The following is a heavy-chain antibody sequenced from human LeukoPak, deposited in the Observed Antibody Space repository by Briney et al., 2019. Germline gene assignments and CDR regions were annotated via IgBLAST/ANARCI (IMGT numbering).Heavy chain of an antibody. CDR3: AELGITMIGGV. Sequence: GGSLRLSCSASGFTFSSYEMNWVRQAPGKGLEWASYISSSGSTIYYADSVKGRFTISRDNAKNSLYLQMNSLRAEDTAVYYCAELGITMIGGVWGKGTTVTISS. CDR1: GFTFSSYE. J-gene: IGHJ6*04. D-gene: IGHD3-10*02. CDR2: ISSSGSTI. V-gene: IGHV3-48*03.